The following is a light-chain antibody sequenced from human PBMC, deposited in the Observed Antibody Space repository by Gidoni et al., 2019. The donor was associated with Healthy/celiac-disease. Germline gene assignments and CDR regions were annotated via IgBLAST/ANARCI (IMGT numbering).Light chain of an antibody. CDR1: SRAGGCYNY. V-gene: IGLV2-8*01. CDR3: SSYAGSNNYVV. J-gene: IGLJ2*01. Sequence: QSALTQPPSAPGSPGQADTISCTGTSRAGGCYNYVTWYQQHPGKAPKLMIYEVSKRPSGVPDRFSASKSGNTASLTVSGLQAEVEADYYCSSYAGSNNYVVFGGGTKLTVL. CDR2: EVS.